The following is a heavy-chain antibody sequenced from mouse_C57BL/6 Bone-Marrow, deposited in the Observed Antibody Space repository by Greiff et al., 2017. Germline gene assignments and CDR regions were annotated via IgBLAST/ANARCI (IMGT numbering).Heavy chain of an antibody. CDR3: ARSGPPWYFDV. Sequence: VQLQQSGAELARPGASVKLSCKASGYTFTSYGISWVKQRTGQGLEWIGEIYPRSGNTYYNEKFKGKATLTADKSYSTAYMELRSLTSEDSAVYFCARSGPPWYFDVWGTGTTVTVSS. J-gene: IGHJ1*03. CDR1: GYTFTSYG. V-gene: IGHV1-81*01. D-gene: IGHD3-1*01. CDR2: IYPRSGNT.